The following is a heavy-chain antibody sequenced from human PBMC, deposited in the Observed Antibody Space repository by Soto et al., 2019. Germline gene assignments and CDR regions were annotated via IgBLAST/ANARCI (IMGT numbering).Heavy chain of an antibody. CDR3: AKALRFTFTTGYYMDV. CDR2: ISGSGST. D-gene: IGHD3-16*01. J-gene: IGHJ6*03. V-gene: IGHV3-23*01. Sequence: EVQLLESGGGLVQPGGSLRLSCAASGFTVSSYAMSWVRQAPGKGLEWVSVISGSGSTYSADSVKGRFTISRDSSTNTVYLQMNSLRAEYTAVYYCAKALRFTFTTGYYMDVWGRGTTVTVSS. CDR1: GFTVSSYA.